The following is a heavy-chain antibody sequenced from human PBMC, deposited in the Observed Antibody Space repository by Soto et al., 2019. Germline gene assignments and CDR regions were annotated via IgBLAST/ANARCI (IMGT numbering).Heavy chain of an antibody. CDR1: GFTVSSNY. CDR3: ARAKKNPILEWPAHFDY. D-gene: IGHD3-3*01. Sequence: GGSLRLSCAASGFTVSSNYMSWVRQAPGKGLEWVSVIYSGGSTYYADSVKGRFTISRDNSKNTLYLQMNSLRAEDTAVYYCARAKKNPILEWPAHFDYWGQGTLVTVSS. J-gene: IGHJ4*02. CDR2: IYSGGST. V-gene: IGHV3-66*01.